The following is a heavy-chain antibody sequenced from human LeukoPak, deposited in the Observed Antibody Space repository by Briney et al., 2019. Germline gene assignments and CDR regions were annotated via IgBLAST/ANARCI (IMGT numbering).Heavy chain of an antibody. CDR2: IYYSGST. D-gene: IGHD2-2*02. Sequence: SETLSLTCTVSGGSISSSGYYWSWTRQHPGKGLEWIGYIYYSGSTYYNPSLKSRVTISVDTSKNQFSLKLSSVTAADTAVYYCARGSGYCSSTSCYTRIYGMDVWGQGTTVTVSS. CDR3: ARGSGYCSSTSCYTRIYGMDV. CDR1: GGSISSSGYY. J-gene: IGHJ6*02. V-gene: IGHV4-31*03.